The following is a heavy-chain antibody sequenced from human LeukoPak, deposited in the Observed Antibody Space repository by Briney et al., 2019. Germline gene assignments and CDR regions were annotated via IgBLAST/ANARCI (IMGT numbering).Heavy chain of an antibody. J-gene: IGHJ4*02. D-gene: IGHD6-13*01. Sequence: SETLSLTCTVSGGSISSYYWSWIRQPPGKGLEWIAYIYYSGSTNYNPSLKSRVTISVDTSKNQFSLKLSSVTAADTAVYYCARGLIAAAGTGQFDYWGQGTLVTVSS. CDR1: GGSISSYY. CDR3: ARGLIAAAGTGQFDY. V-gene: IGHV4-59*08. CDR2: IYYSGST.